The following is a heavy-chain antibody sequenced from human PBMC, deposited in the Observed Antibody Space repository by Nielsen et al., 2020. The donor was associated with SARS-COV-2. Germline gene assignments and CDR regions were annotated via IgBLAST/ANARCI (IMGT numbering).Heavy chain of an antibody. CDR2: ISVTGGST. V-gene: IGHV3-23*01. CDR1: GFAFNFYV. CDR3: VKVLYGSGSNSFDY. Sequence: GGSLRLSCAASGFAFNFYVMSWVRQAPGKGLEWVSAISVTGGSTYYADSVKGRFTVSRDNSKNTLYLQMNSLRAEDTAVYYCVKVLYGSGSNSFDYWGQGTLVTVSS. D-gene: IGHD3-10*01. J-gene: IGHJ4*02.